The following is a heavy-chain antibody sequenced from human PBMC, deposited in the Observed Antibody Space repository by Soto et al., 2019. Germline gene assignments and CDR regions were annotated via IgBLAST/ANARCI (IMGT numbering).Heavy chain of an antibody. J-gene: IGHJ4*02. CDR2: IYYSGST. D-gene: IGHD4-17*01. CDR1: GGSISSYY. Sequence: QVQLQESGPGLVKPSETLSLTCTVSGGSISSYYWSWIRQPPGKGLEWIGYIYYSGSTNYNPSLKRRVTISVDTSKNQFSLKLSSVTAADTAVYYCARAVPLTTVNFDYWGQGTLVTVSS. CDR3: ARAVPLTTVNFDY. V-gene: IGHV4-59*01.